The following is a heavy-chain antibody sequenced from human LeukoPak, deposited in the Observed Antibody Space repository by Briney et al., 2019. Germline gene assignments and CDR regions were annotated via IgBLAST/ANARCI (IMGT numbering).Heavy chain of an antibody. J-gene: IGHJ3*02. CDR2: ISYDGSDK. CDR3: ARVRVHAFDI. Sequence: GGSLRLSCAASGFTFSSYSMNWVRQAPGKGLEWVAVISYDGSDKYYADSVKGRFTISRDNSENTLYLQMNSLRAEDTAVYYCARVRVHAFDIWGQGTMVTVSS. CDR1: GFTFSSYS. V-gene: IGHV3-30*03.